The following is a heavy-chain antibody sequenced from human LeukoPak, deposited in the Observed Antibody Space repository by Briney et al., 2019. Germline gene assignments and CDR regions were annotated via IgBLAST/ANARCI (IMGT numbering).Heavy chain of an antibody. V-gene: IGHV5-51*01. D-gene: IGHD2-2*01. CDR2: IYPGDSDT. J-gene: IGHJ4*02. CDR3: ARCKEGYCSSLDY. Sequence: GESLKISCNGSGYSFTSYWIGWVRQMPGKGLEWMGIIYPGDSDTRYSPSFQGQVSISADKSISTAYLQWSSLKASDTAMYYCARCKEGYCSSLDYWGQGTLVTVSS. CDR1: GYSFTSYW.